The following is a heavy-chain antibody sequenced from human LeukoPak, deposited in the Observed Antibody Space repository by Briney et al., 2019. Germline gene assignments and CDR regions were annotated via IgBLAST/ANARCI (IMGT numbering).Heavy chain of an antibody. CDR2: IFGGGTTT. CDR1: GFTFSTYS. Sequence: GGSLRLSCAASGFTFSTYSMSWVRQAPRKGLEWVSVIFGGGTTTYYADSVKGRFTISRDNSKNTLYMQMHSLRVEDTAVYYCAEDQRPDSGYDIDYWGQGTLVTVSS. J-gene: IGHJ4*02. CDR3: AEDQRPDSGYDIDY. V-gene: IGHV3-23*03. D-gene: IGHD5-12*01.